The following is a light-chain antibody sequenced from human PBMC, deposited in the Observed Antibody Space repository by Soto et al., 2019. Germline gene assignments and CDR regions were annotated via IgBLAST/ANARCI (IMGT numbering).Light chain of an antibody. CDR1: SSDVGRYNH. CDR3: SSYAGSYNFV. V-gene: IGLV2-14*01. CDR2: EVS. Sequence: QSALTQPASVSGSPGQSITISCTGTSSDVGRYNHVSWYQHHPGKAPKLIISEVSNRPSGVSNRFSGSKSGYTASLTISGLQAEDEADYYCSSYAGSYNFVFGTGTKLTVL. J-gene: IGLJ1*01.